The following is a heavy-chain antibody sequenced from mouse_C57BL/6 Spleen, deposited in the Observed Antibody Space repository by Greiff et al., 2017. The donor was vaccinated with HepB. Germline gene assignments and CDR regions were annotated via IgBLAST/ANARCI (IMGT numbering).Heavy chain of an antibody. CDR1: GYTFTSYW. V-gene: IGHV1-72*01. Sequence: QVHVKQPGAELVKPGASVKLSCKASGYTFTSYWMHWVKQRPGRGLEWIGRIDPNSGGTKYNEKFKSKATLTVDKPSSTAYMQLSSLTSEDSAVYYCARSPFITTVELDYWGQGTTLTVSS. D-gene: IGHD1-1*01. CDR3: ARSPFITTVELDY. J-gene: IGHJ2*01. CDR2: IDPNSGGT.